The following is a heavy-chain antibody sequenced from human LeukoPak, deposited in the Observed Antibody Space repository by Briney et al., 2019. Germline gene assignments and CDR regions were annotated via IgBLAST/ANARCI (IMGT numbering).Heavy chain of an antibody. D-gene: IGHD3-10*01. CDR2: IIPILGIA. Sequence: SVTVSCKASGGTFSSYAISWVRQAPGQGLEWMGRIIPILGIANYAQKFQGRVTITADKSTSTAYMELSSLRSADTAVYYCARDRKTFYYGSGSYLDYFDYWGQGTLVTVSS. V-gene: IGHV1-69*04. J-gene: IGHJ4*02. CDR3: ARDRKTFYYGSGSYLDYFDY. CDR1: GGTFSSYA.